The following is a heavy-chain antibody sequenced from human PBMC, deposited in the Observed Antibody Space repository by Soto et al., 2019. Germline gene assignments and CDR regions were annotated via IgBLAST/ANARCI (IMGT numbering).Heavy chain of an antibody. CDR2: ISGSGGST. J-gene: IGHJ4*02. Sequence: GSLRLSCAASGFTFSSYAMSWVRQAPGKGLEWVSAISGSGGSTYYADPVKGRFTISRDNSKNTLYLQMNSLRAEDTAVYYCAKDPGRYSSSWYGLLDYWGQGTLATVYS. D-gene: IGHD6-13*01. CDR3: AKDPGRYSSSWYGLLDY. V-gene: IGHV3-23*01. CDR1: GFTFSSYA.